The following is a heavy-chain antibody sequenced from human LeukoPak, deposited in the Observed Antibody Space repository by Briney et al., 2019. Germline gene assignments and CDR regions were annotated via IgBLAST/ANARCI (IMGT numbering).Heavy chain of an antibody. V-gene: IGHV1-2*02. Sequence: ASVKVSCKASGYTFTGYYMHWVRQAPGQGLEWMGWINPNSGGANYAQKFQGRVTMTRDTSISTAYMELSGLRSDDTAVYYCARGDYYDSSGYYYGPTAEYFQHWGQGTLVTVSS. CDR3: ARGDYYDSSGYYYGPTAEYFQH. J-gene: IGHJ1*01. D-gene: IGHD3-22*01. CDR2: INPNSGGA. CDR1: GYTFTGYY.